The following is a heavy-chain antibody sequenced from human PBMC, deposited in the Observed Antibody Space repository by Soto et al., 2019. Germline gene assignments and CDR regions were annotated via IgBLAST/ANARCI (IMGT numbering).Heavy chain of an antibody. CDR1: GGSISSGAYC. J-gene: IGHJ6*02. D-gene: IGHD6-6*01. CDR2: IYGSGST. Sequence: SETLSLTCTVSGGSISSGAYCWSWIRQHPGKGLEWIGYIYGSGSTYYNPSLKSRVTMSLDTSKNQFSLKLRSVTAADTAVYYCATTYSSSSRYYYYGVDVCGQWTTVTVS. V-gene: IGHV4-31*03. CDR3: ATTYSSSSRYYYYGVDV.